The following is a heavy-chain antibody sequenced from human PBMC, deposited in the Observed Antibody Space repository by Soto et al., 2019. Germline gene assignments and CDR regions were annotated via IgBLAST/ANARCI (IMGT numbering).Heavy chain of an antibody. CDR1: GFTFSSYA. J-gene: IGHJ6*03. CDR3: AKGHFLEYLYYMDV. Sequence: GGSLRLSCAASGFTFSSYAMSWVRQAPGKGLEWVSAISGSGGSTYYADSVKGRFTISRDNSKNTLYLQMNSLRAEDTAVYYCAKGHFLEYLYYMDVWGKGTTVTVSS. CDR2: ISGSGGST. D-gene: IGHD3-3*01. V-gene: IGHV3-23*01.